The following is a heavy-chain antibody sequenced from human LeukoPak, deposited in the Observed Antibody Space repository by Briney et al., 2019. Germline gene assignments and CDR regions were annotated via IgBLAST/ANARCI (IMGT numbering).Heavy chain of an antibody. V-gene: IGHV7-4-1*02. CDR3: ARDYGDYAFGY. CDR2: THTNTENP. Sequence: ASVKVSCKASGYTFTSYAVNWVRQAPGQGLEWMGWTHTNTENPTYAQGFTGRFVFSLDTSVSTAYLQISSLKAEDTAVYYCARDYGDYAFGYWGQGTLVTVSS. D-gene: IGHD4-17*01. CDR1: GYTFTSYA. J-gene: IGHJ4*02.